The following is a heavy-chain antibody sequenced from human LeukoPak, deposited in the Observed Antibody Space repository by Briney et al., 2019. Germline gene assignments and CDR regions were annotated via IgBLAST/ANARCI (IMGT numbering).Heavy chain of an antibody. V-gene: IGHV4-30-2*01. J-gene: IGHJ4*02. CDR3: ARIYGDHEFVDY. Sequence: PSETLSLTCAVSGGSISSGGYSWSWIRQPPGKGLEWIGYIYHSGSTYYNPSLKSRVTISVDRSKNQFSLKLSSVTAADTAVYYCARIYGDHEFVDYWGQGTLVTVSS. CDR2: IYHSGST. CDR1: GGSISSGGYS. D-gene: IGHD4-17*01.